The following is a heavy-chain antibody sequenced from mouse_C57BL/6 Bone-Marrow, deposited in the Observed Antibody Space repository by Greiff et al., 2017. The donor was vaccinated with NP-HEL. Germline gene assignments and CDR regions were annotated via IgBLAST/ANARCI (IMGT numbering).Heavy chain of an antibody. Sequence: VQLKQSGAELVRPGTSVKMSCKASGYTFTNFWIGWVKQRPGHGLEWIGDIYPGGGYTNYNEKFKGKATLTADKSSSTAYMQVSSLTSEDSAIYYCARSRDPGAMDYWGQGTSVTVSS. CDR2: IYPGGGYT. CDR1: GYTFTNFW. D-gene: IGHD3-1*01. CDR3: ARSRDPGAMDY. J-gene: IGHJ4*01. V-gene: IGHV1-63*01.